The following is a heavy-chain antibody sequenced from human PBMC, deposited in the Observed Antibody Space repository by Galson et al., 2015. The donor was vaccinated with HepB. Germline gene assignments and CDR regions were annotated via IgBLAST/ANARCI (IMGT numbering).Heavy chain of an antibody. CDR3: ARDSAGQWLHSPGFGPARGPFDY. Sequence: SVKVSCKASGGTFSSYAISWVRQAPGQGLEWMGGIIPIFGTANYAQKFQGRVTITADESTSTAYMELSSLRSEDTAVYYCARDSAGQWLHSPGFGPARGPFDYWGQGTLVTVSS. D-gene: IGHD6-19*01. J-gene: IGHJ4*02. CDR1: GGTFSSYA. V-gene: IGHV1-69*13. CDR2: IIPIFGTA.